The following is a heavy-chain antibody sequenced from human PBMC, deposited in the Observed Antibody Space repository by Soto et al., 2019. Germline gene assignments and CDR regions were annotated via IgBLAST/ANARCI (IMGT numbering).Heavy chain of an antibody. Sequence: GASVKVSCKASGYTFTTYAMHWVRQAPGQRLEWMGRSTAANGDTNYSQKFQGRVTITRDTSASTAYMELSSLRSEDTAVYYCARGSADGDYLPRNWFDPWGQGTLVTVSS. CDR1: GYTFTTYA. D-gene: IGHD4-17*01. V-gene: IGHV1-3*01. CDR3: ARGSADGDYLPRNWFDP. J-gene: IGHJ5*02. CDR2: STAANGDT.